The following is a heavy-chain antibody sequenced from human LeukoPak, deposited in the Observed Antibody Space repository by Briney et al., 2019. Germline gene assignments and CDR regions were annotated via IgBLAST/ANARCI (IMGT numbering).Heavy chain of an antibody. J-gene: IGHJ4*02. V-gene: IGHV4-59*01. CDR3: ARAGSSWSFDY. CDR2: FYYSGST. Sequence: PSETLSLTCTVSGDSISSYYWSWIRQPPGKGLEWIGFFYYSGSTNYNPSLKSRVTMSVDTSKNQFSLKLSSVTAADTAVYYCARAGSSWSFDYWGQGTLVTVSS. CDR1: GDSISSYY. D-gene: IGHD6-13*01.